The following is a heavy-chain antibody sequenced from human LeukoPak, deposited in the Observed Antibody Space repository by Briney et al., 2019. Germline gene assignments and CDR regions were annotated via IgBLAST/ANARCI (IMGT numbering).Heavy chain of an antibody. Sequence: GGSLRLSCAASGFTFSDYTMNWVRQAPGKGLEWLSGISPRGGGTYYADSVKGRFTISRDDSKNTLSLQMNSLRVEDTAVYYCARDLAWGAFDYWGRGTLVTVSS. CDR1: GFTFSDYT. V-gene: IGHV3-23*01. D-gene: IGHD7-27*01. CDR2: ISPRGGGT. CDR3: ARDLAWGAFDY. J-gene: IGHJ4*02.